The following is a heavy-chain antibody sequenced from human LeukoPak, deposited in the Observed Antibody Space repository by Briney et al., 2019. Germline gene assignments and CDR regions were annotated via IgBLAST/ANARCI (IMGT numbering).Heavy chain of an antibody. D-gene: IGHD3-10*02. CDR1: GFTLSSYW. CDR2: IKQHGSEK. Sequence: GGSLRLSCAASGFTLSSYWMSWVRQAPGKGLEWVANIKQHGSEKYYVDSVKGRFTISRDNDKNSLYLQMNSLRAEDTAVYYCAELGITMIGGVWGKGTTVTISS. CDR3: AELGITMIGGV. V-gene: IGHV3-7*01. J-gene: IGHJ6*04.